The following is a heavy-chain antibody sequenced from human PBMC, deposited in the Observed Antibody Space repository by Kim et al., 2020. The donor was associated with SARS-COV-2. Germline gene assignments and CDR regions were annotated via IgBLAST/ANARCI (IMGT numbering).Heavy chain of an antibody. Sequence: GGSLRLSCSASGFTFSTYFMQWVRQAPGRGLEYVSGISPDGGNTYYPDSVKGRFTISRDNSKNTLYLQMSSLRPDDTAVYYWVKGYSANVAHWGQGTLVTVSS. V-gene: IGHV3-64D*06. CDR2: ISPDGGNT. CDR3: VKGYSANVAH. J-gene: IGHJ4*02. CDR1: GFTFSTYF. D-gene: IGHD5-12*01.